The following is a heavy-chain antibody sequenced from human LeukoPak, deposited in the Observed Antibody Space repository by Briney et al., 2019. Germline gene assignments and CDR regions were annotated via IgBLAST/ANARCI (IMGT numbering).Heavy chain of an antibody. CDR3: ARDDGRSSENAFDI. V-gene: IGHV1-2*02. D-gene: IGHD6-6*01. J-gene: IGHJ3*02. Sequence: ASVKVSCKSSGYTFTDYYMHWVRQAPGQGLEWMGWTNLNSGGTKYAQKFQGRVSMTRDTSISTAYMELSRLTSDDTAVYYCARDDGRSSENAFDIWGQGTMVTVSS. CDR1: GYTFTDYY. CDR2: TNLNSGGT.